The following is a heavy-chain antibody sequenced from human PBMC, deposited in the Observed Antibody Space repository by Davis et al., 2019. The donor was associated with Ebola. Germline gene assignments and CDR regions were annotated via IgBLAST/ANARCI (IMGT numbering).Heavy chain of an antibody. J-gene: IGHJ6*03. D-gene: IGHD3-16*01. CDR3: ARSFEGVAPYAFDV. CDR2: ISADSGKT. V-gene: IGHV1-18*01. Sequence: AASVKVSCKASGYMFTTKGISWVRQAPGQGLEWMGWISADSGKTEYAQKFLGRVTMTRDRSTNTAYLELRGLRADDTAVYYCARSFEGVAPYAFDVWGKGTTVTVSS. CDR1: GYMFTTKG.